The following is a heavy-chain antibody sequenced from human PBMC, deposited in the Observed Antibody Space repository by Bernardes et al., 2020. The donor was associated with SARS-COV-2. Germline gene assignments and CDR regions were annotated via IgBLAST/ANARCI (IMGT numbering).Heavy chain of an antibody. Sequence: GGSLRLSCAASGFTFSSYWMSWVRQAPGKGLEWVANIKEDGSEKNYVDSVKGRFSISRDNAKNSLYLQMNSLRDEDTAVYYCARYSLYYYYYGMDVWGQGTTVTVSS. CDR3: ARYSLYYYYYGMDV. CDR1: GFTFSSYW. CDR2: IKEDGSEK. D-gene: IGHD2-21*01. V-gene: IGHV3-7*01. J-gene: IGHJ6*02.